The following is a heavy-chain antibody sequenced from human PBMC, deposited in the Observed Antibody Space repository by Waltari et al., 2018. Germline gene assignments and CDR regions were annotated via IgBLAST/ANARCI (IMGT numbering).Heavy chain of an antibody. J-gene: IGHJ4*02. CDR2: INLSGST. Sequence: QVQLQLWGAGPLKTSETLSLTGAVYGGSFSVYYWTWIRQPPRMGLEWIGEINLSGSTNYNPSLKSRVTLSVDTSKNQFSLKLSSVTAADTAVYYCARGLRYYGSGSYGYWGQGTLVTVSS. CDR3: ARGLRYYGSGSYGY. CDR1: GGSFSVYY. D-gene: IGHD3-10*01. V-gene: IGHV4-34*01.